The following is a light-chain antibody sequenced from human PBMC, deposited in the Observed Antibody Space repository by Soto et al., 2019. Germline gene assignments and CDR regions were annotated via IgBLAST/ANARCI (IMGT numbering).Light chain of an antibody. CDR1: SSDVGGYNY. CDR3: SSYTSSSTLLYV. CDR2: DVS. V-gene: IGLV2-14*01. J-gene: IGLJ1*01. Sequence: QSALTQPASVSGSPGQSITISCTGTSSDVGGYNYVSWYQQHPGKAHKLMIYDVSNRPSGVSNRFSGSKSGNTAALTISGLQAEDEADSYCSSYTSSSTLLYVFGTGTKLTVL.